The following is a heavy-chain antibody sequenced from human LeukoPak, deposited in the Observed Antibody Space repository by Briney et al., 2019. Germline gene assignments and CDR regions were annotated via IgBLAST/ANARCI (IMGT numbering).Heavy chain of an antibody. Sequence: PGGSLRLSCAASGFTFSSYSMNWVRQAPGKGLEWVSSISSSSYIYYADSVKGRFTISRDNAKNSLYLQMNSLRAEDTAVYYCARAPAGLLGAFDIWGQGTMVTVSS. CDR2: ISSSSYI. V-gene: IGHV3-21*01. J-gene: IGHJ3*02. CDR3: ARAPAGLLGAFDI. CDR1: GFTFSSYS. D-gene: IGHD2/OR15-2a*01.